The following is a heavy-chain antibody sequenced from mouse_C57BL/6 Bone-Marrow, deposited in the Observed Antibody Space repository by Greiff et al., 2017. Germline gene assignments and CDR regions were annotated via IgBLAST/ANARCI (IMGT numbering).Heavy chain of an antibody. J-gene: IGHJ3*01. Sequence: EVKLVESGGGLVKPGGSLKLSCAASGFTFSSYAMSWVRQTPEKRLEWVATISDGGSYTYYPDNVKGRFTISRDTAKNNLYLQMRHLKSEDTAMYYCARDDYDAWFAYWGQGTLVTVSA. V-gene: IGHV5-4*01. CDR2: ISDGGSYT. CDR1: GFTFSSYA. D-gene: IGHD2-4*01. CDR3: ARDDYDAWFAY.